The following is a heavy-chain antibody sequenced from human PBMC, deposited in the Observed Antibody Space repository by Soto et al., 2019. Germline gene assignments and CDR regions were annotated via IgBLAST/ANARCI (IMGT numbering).Heavy chain of an antibody. CDR3: ARRDRSGYSYWLDT. D-gene: IGHD3-22*01. V-gene: IGHV4-31*03. Sequence: QVQLQESGPGLVKPSQTLSLTCTVSGGSISDGYYWSWIRQHPGKGLEWIGSISDSGSTSYNPSLKSRLTISVDPSKYQFSLNLSSVSAADTAVYYCARRDRSGYSYWLDTWGRGTLVTVSS. CDR2: ISDSGST. J-gene: IGHJ5*02. CDR1: GGSISDGYY.